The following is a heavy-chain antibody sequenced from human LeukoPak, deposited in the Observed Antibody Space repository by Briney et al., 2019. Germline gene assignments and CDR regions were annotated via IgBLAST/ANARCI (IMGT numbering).Heavy chain of an antibody. Sequence: SETLSLTCTVSGGSISSGGYYWSWIRQPPGKGLEWIGYIYHSGSTYYNPSLKSRVTISVDRSKNQFSLKLSSVTAADTAVYYCARDNSLDYYGSRLSFGYWGQGTLVTVSS. V-gene: IGHV4-30-2*01. J-gene: IGHJ4*02. CDR3: ARDNSLDYYGSRLSFGY. D-gene: IGHD3-10*01. CDR2: IYHSGST. CDR1: GGSISSGGYY.